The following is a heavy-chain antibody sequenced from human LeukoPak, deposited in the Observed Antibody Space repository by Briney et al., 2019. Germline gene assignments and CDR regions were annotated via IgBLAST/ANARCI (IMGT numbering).Heavy chain of an antibody. V-gene: IGHV3-23*01. CDR1: GFTFSSYA. Sequence: GGSLRLSCAASGFTFSSYAMSWVRQAPGKGLEWVSAISGSGGSTYYADSVKGRFTISRDNSKNTLYLQMNSLRAEDTAVYYCAKAEDYDFWSGYYSLDYWGRGTLVTVSS. D-gene: IGHD3-3*01. CDR2: ISGSGGST. J-gene: IGHJ4*02. CDR3: AKAEDYDFWSGYYSLDY.